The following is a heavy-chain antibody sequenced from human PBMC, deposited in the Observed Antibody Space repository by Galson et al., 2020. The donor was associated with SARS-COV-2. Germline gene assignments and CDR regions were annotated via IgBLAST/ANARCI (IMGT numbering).Heavy chain of an antibody. V-gene: IGHV3-9*01. CDR1: GFTFDDYA. CDR2: ISWNSGSI. Sequence: GGSLRLSCAASGFTFDDYAMHWVRQAPGKGLEWVSGISWNSGSIGYADSVKGRFTISRDNAKNSLYLQMNSLRAEDTALYYCAKFNVTAGMDVWGQGTTVTVSS. D-gene: IGHD2-8*01. CDR3: AKFNVTAGMDV. J-gene: IGHJ6*02.